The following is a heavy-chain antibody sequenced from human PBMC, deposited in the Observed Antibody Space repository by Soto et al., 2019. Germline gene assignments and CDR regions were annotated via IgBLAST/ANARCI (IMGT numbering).Heavy chain of an antibody. V-gene: IGHV4-61*01. Sequence: SETLSLTCTVSGGSVSSGSYYWSWIRQPPGKGLEWIGYIYYSGSTNYNPSLKSRVTISVDTSKNQFSLKLSSVTAADTAVYYCARGGGVTGTPFDYWGQGTLVTSPQ. CDR2: IYYSGST. CDR3: ARGGGVTGTPFDY. CDR1: GGSVSSGSYY. J-gene: IGHJ4*02. D-gene: IGHD1-20*01.